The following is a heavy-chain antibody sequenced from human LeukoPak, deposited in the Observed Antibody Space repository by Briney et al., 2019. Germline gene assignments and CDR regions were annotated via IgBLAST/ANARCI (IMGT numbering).Heavy chain of an antibody. CDR3: ARDKTAARPDPGVGEDFDY. V-gene: IGHV3-21*04. D-gene: IGHD6-6*01. Sequence: GGSLRLSCAASGFTFSSYSMNWVRQAPGKGLEWVSSISSSSSYIYYADSVKGRFTISRDNAKNSLYLQMNSLRSDDTAVYYCARDKTAARPDPGVGEDFDYWGQGTLVTVSS. J-gene: IGHJ4*02. CDR1: GFTFSSYS. CDR2: ISSSSSYI.